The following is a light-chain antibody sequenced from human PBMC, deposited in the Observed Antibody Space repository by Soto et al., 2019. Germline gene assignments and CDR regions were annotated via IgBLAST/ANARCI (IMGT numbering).Light chain of an antibody. CDR2: YAS. J-gene: IGKJ5*01. Sequence: EIMMTQSTATLSVSPGERATLSCRASQSVRNNLAWYQQKPGQAPRLLIYYASTRATGVPARFSGSGSGTEFTLTISSLQSEDSALYYCQQYNNWPPITFGQGTRLEIK. V-gene: IGKV3-15*01. CDR3: QQYNNWPPIT. CDR1: QSVRNN.